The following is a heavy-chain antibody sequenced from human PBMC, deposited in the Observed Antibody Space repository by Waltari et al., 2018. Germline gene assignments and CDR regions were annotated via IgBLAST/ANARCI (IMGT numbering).Heavy chain of an antibody. D-gene: IGHD3-22*01. Sequence: EVQLVETGGGLIQPGGSLRLSCAASGFTVSSNYMTWVRQAPGKGLGWVSVISSGGSGGNTYYAASVKGRFTISRDNSKNTLYLQMNGLRAEDTAMYYCATDYDGNAYVAFDIWGQGTMVTVSS. CDR1: GFTVSSNY. J-gene: IGHJ3*02. V-gene: IGHV3-53*02. CDR2: ISSGGSGGNT. CDR3: ATDYDGNAYVAFDI.